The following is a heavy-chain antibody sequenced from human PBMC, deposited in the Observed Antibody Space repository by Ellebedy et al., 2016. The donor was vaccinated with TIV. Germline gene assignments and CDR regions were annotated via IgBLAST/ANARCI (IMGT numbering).Heavy chain of an antibody. CDR2: ISSSSSYT. D-gene: IGHD3/OR15-3a*01. V-gene: IGHV3-11*05. CDR3: ARVQEGLVIIGYFDN. CDR1: GFTFSDYY. J-gene: IGHJ4*02. Sequence: GGSLRLXXAASGFTFSDYYMSWIRQAPGKGLEWVSYISSSSSYTNYADSVKGRFTISRDNAKNSLYLQMNSLRAEDTDVYYCARVQEGLVIIGYFDNWGQGTLVTVSS.